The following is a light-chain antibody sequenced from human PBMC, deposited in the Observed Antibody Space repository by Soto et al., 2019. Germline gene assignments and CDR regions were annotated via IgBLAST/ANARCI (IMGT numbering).Light chain of an antibody. Sequence: SVLTQPAPVSGSPGKSITISCTGTSNDVGGYNYVSWYQQHPGKAPKRMIYEVSNRPSGVSNRFSGSKSGNSASLTISGLPAADEADYYCSSYTSSSTLVFGTGTKVTVL. CDR3: SSYTSSSTLV. CDR1: SNDVGGYNY. V-gene: IGLV2-14*01. CDR2: EVS. J-gene: IGLJ1*01.